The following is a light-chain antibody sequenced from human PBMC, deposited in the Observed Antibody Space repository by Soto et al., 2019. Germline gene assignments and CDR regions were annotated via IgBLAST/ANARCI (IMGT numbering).Light chain of an antibody. J-gene: IGKJ1*01. CDR2: GAS. V-gene: IGKV3-20*01. CDR1: QRVSSGY. CDR3: QQYHTSPVT. Sequence: EIVVTQFPATLSLSPWERATLSCRASQRVSSGYLAWYQQKPGQTPRLLIYGASGRATGIPDRFSGSGSGTDFTLTISRLEPEDFAVYYCQQYHTSPVTFGQGTKVDNK.